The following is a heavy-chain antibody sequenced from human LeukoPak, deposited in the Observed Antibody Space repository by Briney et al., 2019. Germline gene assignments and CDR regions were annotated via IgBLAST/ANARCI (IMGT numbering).Heavy chain of an antibody. D-gene: IGHD3-10*01. CDR2: INPSGGST. V-gene: IGHV1-46*01. Sequence: ASVKVSCKASGYTFTSYYMHWVRQAPGQGLEWMGIINPSGGSTSYAQKFQGRVTMTRDMSTSTVYMELSSLRSEDTAVYYCASSYYYGSGSLTDKNAFDIWGQGTMVTVSS. CDR3: ASSYYYGSGSLTDKNAFDI. J-gene: IGHJ3*02. CDR1: GYTFTSYY.